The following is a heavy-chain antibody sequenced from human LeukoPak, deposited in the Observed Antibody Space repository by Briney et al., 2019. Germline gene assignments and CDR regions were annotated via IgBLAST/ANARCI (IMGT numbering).Heavy chain of an antibody. Sequence: SETLSLTCAVSGGSISSSNWWSWVRQPPGKGLEWIGEIYHSGSTNYNPSLKSRVTISVDTSKNQFSLKLSSVTAADTAVYYCARGQGVTMVRGAIIGWFDPWGQGTLVTVSS. CDR1: GGSISSSNW. V-gene: IGHV4-4*02. CDR2: IYHSGST. CDR3: ARGQGVTMVRGAIIGWFDP. J-gene: IGHJ5*02. D-gene: IGHD3-10*01.